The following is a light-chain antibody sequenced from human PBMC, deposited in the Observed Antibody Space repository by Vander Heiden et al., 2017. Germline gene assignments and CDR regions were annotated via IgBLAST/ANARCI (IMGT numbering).Light chain of an antibody. CDR2: QDN. CDR3: QAWDSSTGV. V-gene: IGLV3-1*01. CDR1: KLGNKY. J-gene: IGLJ2*01. Sequence: SSELTPPPSVSASPGQTASISCSGDKLGNKYACWYQHKPGQSPVLVIYQDNKRPSGIPERFSGSNSGNTATLTISGTQAMDEADYYCQAWDSSTGVFGGGTKLTVL.